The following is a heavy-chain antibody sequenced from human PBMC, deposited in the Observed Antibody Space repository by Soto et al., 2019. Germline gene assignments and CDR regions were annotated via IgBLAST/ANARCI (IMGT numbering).Heavy chain of an antibody. Sequence: ASVKVSCKASGYTFTSYAMHWVRQAPGQRLEWMGWINAGNGNTKYSQKFQGRVTITRDTSASTAYMELSSLRSEDTAVYYCARQLELTYYYYYMDGWGKGTTVTVSS. V-gene: IGHV1-3*01. D-gene: IGHD1-1*01. CDR1: GYTFTSYA. CDR3: ARQLELTYYYYYMDG. J-gene: IGHJ6*03. CDR2: INAGNGNT.